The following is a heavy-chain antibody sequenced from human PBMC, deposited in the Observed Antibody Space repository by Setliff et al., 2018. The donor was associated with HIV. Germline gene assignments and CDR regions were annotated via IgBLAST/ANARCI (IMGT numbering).Heavy chain of an antibody. V-gene: IGHV3-66*02. CDR1: GLTVSSNY. CDR2: IYTGTGT. D-gene: IGHD3-10*01. Sequence: PGGSLRLSCAASGLTVSSNYMSWVRQAPGKGLEWVSVIYTGTGTYYADSVKGRFTISRDNSKNTLYVQMNSLRVEDTAVYYCARDQLAMVRRNGMDVWGQGTTVTVSS. CDR3: ARDQLAMVRRNGMDV. J-gene: IGHJ6*02.